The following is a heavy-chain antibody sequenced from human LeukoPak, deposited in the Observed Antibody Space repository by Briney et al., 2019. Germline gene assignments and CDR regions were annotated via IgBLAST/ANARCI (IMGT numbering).Heavy chain of an antibody. J-gene: IGHJ3*02. V-gene: IGHV1-69*06. D-gene: IGHD6-19*01. Sequence: GASVKVSCKASGGTFTSYDISWVRQAPGQGLEWRGGIIPIFGTANYAQKFQGRVTITADKSTSTAYMELSSLRSEDTAVYYCARGISYSSGWYGGDAFDIWGQGTMVTVSS. CDR1: GGTFTSYD. CDR2: IIPIFGTA. CDR3: ARGISYSSGWYGGDAFDI.